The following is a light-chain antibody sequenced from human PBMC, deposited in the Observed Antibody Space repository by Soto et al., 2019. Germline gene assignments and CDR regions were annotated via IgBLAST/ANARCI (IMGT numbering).Light chain of an antibody. CDR3: QHYVSSPCT. J-gene: IGKJ1*01. V-gene: IGKV3-20*01. Sequence: EIVLTQSPGTLSLSPGERATLSCRASQSVSSSYLAWYQQKPGQAPRLLIYGASIRATGIPDRFSGSGSGTDFTLSISRLEPEDFAVYYCQHYVSSPCTFGQGTKVEIK. CDR2: GAS. CDR1: QSVSSSY.